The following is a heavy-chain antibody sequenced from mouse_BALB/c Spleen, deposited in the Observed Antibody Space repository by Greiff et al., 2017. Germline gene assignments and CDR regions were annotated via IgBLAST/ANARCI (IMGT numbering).Heavy chain of an antibody. J-gene: IGHJ1*01. CDR2: IYPSDSYT. CDR1: GYTFTSYW. D-gene: IGHD1-1*01. Sequence: QVQLQQPGAELVRPGASVKLSCKASGYTFTSYWINWVKQRPGQGLEWIGNIYPSDSYTNYNQKFKDKATLTVDKSSSTAYMQLSSPTSEDSAVYYCTRGGTTVVGHWYFDGWGAGTTVTVSS. V-gene: IGHV1-69*02. CDR3: TRGGTTVVGHWYFDG.